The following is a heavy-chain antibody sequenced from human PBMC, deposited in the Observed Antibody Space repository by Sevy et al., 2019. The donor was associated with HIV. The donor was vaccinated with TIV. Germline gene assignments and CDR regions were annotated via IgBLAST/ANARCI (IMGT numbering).Heavy chain of an antibody. CDR2: ISYDGSNK. Sequence: GGSLRLSCAASGFTFSSYAMHWVRQAPGKGLEWVAVISYDGSNKYYADSVKGRFTISRDNSKNTLYLQMNSLRAEDTAVYYCAGDLGRGGVAGVYGAFDIWGQGTMVPVSS. V-gene: IGHV3-30-3*01. CDR3: AGDLGRGGVAGVYGAFDI. J-gene: IGHJ3*02. CDR1: GFTFSSYA. D-gene: IGHD6-19*01.